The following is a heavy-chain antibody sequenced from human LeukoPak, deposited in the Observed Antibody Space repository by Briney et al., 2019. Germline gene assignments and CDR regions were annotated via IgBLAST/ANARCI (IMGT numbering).Heavy chain of an antibody. D-gene: IGHD3-10*01. CDR1: GYTFTSYD. Sequence: ASVKVSCKASGYTFTSYDINWVRQATGQGLEWMGWMNPNSGNTGYAQKFQGRVTMTRNTSISTAYMELSSLRSEDTAVYYCARAGCITMVRGVIRYNWFDPWGQGTLVTVSS. CDR2: MNPNSGNT. CDR3: ARAGCITMVRGVIRYNWFDP. V-gene: IGHV1-8*01. J-gene: IGHJ5*02.